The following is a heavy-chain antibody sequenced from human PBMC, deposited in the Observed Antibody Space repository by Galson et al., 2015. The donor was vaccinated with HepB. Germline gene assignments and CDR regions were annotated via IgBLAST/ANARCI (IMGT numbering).Heavy chain of an antibody. CDR2: ISNDGSNK. CDR1: GFNLSGSG. Sequence: SLRLSCAASGFNLSGSGIHWVRQAPGKGLEWVAVISNDGSNKYYADSVKGRFTISRDNSKKTLYLQMNSLRSEDTAVYYCAKGASGDGNFDYWGQGTLVTVSS. V-gene: IGHV3-30*18. D-gene: IGHD7-27*01. CDR3: AKGASGDGNFDY. J-gene: IGHJ4*02.